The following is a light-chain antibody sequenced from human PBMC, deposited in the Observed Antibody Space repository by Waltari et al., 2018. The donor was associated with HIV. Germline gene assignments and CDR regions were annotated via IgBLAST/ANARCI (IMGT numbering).Light chain of an antibody. Sequence: QSALTQPPTASGSPGQSVTISCSGTSNDVGPYDYVSWYQQHPDKAPRLIIYEVYKRPSGVPDRFSGSKSGTAASHTVSGLQAEDEADYYCTSYAGSDKLMLFGGETKVTVL. J-gene: IGLJ2*01. V-gene: IGLV2-8*01. CDR3: TSYAGSDKLML. CDR1: SNDVGPYDY. CDR2: EVY.